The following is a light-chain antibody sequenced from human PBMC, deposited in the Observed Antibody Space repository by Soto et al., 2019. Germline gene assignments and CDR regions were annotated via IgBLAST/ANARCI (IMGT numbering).Light chain of an antibody. CDR2: GAS. CDR3: HHYGGSSWT. J-gene: IGKJ1*01. Sequence: EIVLTQSPGTLSLSPGERATLSCRASQSVSSTYLAWYHQKPGQAPRLLIFGASSRDTGIPDRFSGSGSGTDFTLTISRLEPEDFAVYYCHHYGGSSWTFGQGTKVDIK. V-gene: IGKV3-20*01. CDR1: QSVSSTY.